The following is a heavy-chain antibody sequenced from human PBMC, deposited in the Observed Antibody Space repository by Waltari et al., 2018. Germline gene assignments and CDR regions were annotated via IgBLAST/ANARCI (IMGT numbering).Heavy chain of an antibody. D-gene: IGHD2-15*01. V-gene: IGHV7-4-1*02. CDR2: INTNTGNP. J-gene: IGHJ6*02. CDR3: AREEIVVVVASRGYYGMDV. CDR1: GYTFPSYA. Sequence: QVQLVQSGSELKKPGASVTVSCKASGYTFPSYAMNWVRQAPGPGLEWMGWINTNTGNPTYAQGCTGRFVSSLDTSVSTAYLQISSLKAEDTAVDYCAREEIVVVVASRGYYGMDVWGQGTTVTVSS.